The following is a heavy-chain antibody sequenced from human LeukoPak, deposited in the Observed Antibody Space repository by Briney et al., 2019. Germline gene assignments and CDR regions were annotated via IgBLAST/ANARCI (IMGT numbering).Heavy chain of an antibody. CDR1: GGSISTYS. J-gene: IGHJ4*02. V-gene: IGHV4-59*08. CDR2: ISHSGTI. D-gene: IGHD6-19*01. CDR3: ARWDDSAWAFGN. Sequence: SETLSLTCIVSGGSISTYSWNWIRQSPGKGLEWVGYISHSGTISYDSYFRSRVTISVDTSKNQLSLKLTSVTAADTAVYYCARWDDSAWAFGNWGPGTLVTVSS.